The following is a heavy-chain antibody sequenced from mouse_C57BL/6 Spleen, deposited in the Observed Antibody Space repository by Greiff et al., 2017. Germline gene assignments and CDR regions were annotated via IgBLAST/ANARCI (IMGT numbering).Heavy chain of an antibody. D-gene: IGHD2-3*01. CDR2: ISSGGSYT. CDR1: GFTFSSYG. Sequence: EVQGVESGGDLVKPGGSLKLSCAASGFTFSSYGMSWVRQTTDKRLEWVATISSGGSYTYYPDSVKGRFTISRDNAKNTLYLQMSSLKSEDTAMYYCARRTDGYYEDYWGQGTTLTVSS. V-gene: IGHV5-6*01. J-gene: IGHJ2*01. CDR3: ARRTDGYYEDY.